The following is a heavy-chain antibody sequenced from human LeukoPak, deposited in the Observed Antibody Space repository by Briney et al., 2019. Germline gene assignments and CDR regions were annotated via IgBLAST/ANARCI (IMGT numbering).Heavy chain of an antibody. CDR1: GYTFTSYA. J-gene: IGHJ6*04. CDR3: ARMTMVRGVIGYYYGMDV. V-gene: IGHV1-3*01. Sequence: ASVKVSCKASGYTFTSYAMHWVRQAPGQRLEWMGWINAGNGNTKYSQKFQGRVTITRDTSASTAYMELSGLRSEDTAVYYCARMTMVRGVIGYYYGMDVWGKGTTVTVSS. D-gene: IGHD3-10*01. CDR2: INAGNGNT.